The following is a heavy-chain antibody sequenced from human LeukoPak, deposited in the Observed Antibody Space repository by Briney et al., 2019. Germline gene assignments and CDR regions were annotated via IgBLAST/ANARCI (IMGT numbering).Heavy chain of an antibody. D-gene: IGHD2-15*01. CDR2: ISDSGTAT. CDR3: AKRSCGGGSCNFDY. J-gene: IGHJ4*02. Sequence: GGSLRLSCAASGFTFRSYAMSRVRQAPGKGLEWVSAISDSGTATNHADSVKGRLTISRDNSKNTLYLQMDSLRAEDTAVYYCAKRSCGGGSCNFDYWGQGTLVTVSS. V-gene: IGHV3-23*01. CDR1: GFTFRSYA.